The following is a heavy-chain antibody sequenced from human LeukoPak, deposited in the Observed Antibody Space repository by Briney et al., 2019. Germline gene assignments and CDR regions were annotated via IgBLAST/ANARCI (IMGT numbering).Heavy chain of an antibody. J-gene: IGHJ5*02. V-gene: IGHV3-23*01. CDR1: GFTFSSYA. CDR2: ISGSGGST. CDR3: AKDPDIVVVVAAWYNWFDP. Sequence: GGSLRLSCAASGFTFSSYAMSWVRQGPGKGLEWVSAISGSGGSTYYADSVKGRFTISRDNSKNTLYLQMNSLRAEDTAVYYCAKDPDIVVVVAAWYNWFDPWGQGTLVTVSS. D-gene: IGHD2-15*01.